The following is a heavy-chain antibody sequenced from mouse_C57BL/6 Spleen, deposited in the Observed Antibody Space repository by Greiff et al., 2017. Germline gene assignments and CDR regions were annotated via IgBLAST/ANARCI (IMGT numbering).Heavy chain of an antibody. J-gene: IGHJ2*01. CDR3: ASEGSTTVVGYFGY. V-gene: IGHV1-85*01. CDR2: IYPRDGST. D-gene: IGHD1-1*01. Sequence: VKLQESGPELVKPGASVKLSCKASGYTFTSYDINWVKQRPGQGLEWIGWIYPRDGSTKYNEKFKGKATLTVDTSSSTAYMELHSLTSEDAAVYFCASEGSTTVVGYFGYWGQGTTLTVSS. CDR1: GYTFTSYD.